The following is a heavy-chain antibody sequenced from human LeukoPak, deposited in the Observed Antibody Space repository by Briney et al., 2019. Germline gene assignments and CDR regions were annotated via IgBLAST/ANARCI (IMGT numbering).Heavy chain of an antibody. Sequence: SETLSLTCTVSGGSISSYYWSWLRQPPGKGLEWFGYIYYSGSTNYNPSLKSRVTISVDTSKNQFSLKLSSVTAADTAVYYCARDAISGYDFDWFDPWGQGTLVTVSS. CDR1: GGSISSYY. V-gene: IGHV4-59*01. D-gene: IGHD5-12*01. CDR2: IYYSGST. J-gene: IGHJ5*02. CDR3: ARDAISGYDFDWFDP.